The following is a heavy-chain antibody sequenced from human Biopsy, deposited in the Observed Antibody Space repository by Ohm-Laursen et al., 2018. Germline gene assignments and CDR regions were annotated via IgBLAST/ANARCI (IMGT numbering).Heavy chain of an antibody. D-gene: IGHD1-1*01. CDR1: GDTVSNKDAA. CDR2: IYSRSQWHS. CDR3: ARETPTGIPFNWFDP. J-gene: IGHJ5*02. Sequence: QTLSLTCAISGDTVSNKDAAWNWIRRPPSRGLGWLGRIYSRSQWHSDYAVFVRSRITIKSDTSRNQFSLQLNSVTPDDTAVYFCARETPTGIPFNWFDPWGQGTLVTVSS. V-gene: IGHV6-1*01.